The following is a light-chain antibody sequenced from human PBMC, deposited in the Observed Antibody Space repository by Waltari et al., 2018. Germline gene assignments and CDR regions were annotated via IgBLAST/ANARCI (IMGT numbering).Light chain of an antibody. J-gene: IGKJ1*01. Sequence: EIVMTQSPASLSLSPGERVTLSCRASQSVTTNLAWYQQKPGRAPRLLIYGASTRAAGIPARFSGSGSGTEFTLTISGLQSEVFAFYYCQQYNDWPPWTFGQGTKVEIK. V-gene: IGKV3-15*01. CDR1: QSVTTN. CDR2: GAS. CDR3: QQYNDWPPWT.